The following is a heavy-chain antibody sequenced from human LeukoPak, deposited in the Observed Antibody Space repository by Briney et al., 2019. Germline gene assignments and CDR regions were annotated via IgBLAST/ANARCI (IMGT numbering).Heavy chain of an antibody. CDR1: GYTFTNYA. CDR3: AREVVPGAFDI. J-gene: IGHJ3*02. CDR2: INTNTGNP. D-gene: IGHD6-6*01. Sequence: ASVKVSCKASGYTFTNYAMNWVRQVPGQGLEWMGWINTNTGNPTYAQGFTGRFVFSLDTSVSTAYLQISSLKAEDTAVYYCAREVVPGAFDIWGQGTMVTVSS. V-gene: IGHV7-4-1*02.